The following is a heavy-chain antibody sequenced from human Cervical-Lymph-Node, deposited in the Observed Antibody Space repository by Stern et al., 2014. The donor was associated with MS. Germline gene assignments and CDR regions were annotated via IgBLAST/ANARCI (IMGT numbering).Heavy chain of an antibody. CDR1: GHIYG. V-gene: IGHV3-33*01. J-gene: IGHJ5*02. Sequence: VQLVESGGGVVQPGRSLRLSCAASGHIYGMHWVRQAPGQGLEWVAVEWNDGRNIIYADSVKGRFTISRDTSKNTLYLQMNSLRAEDTAVYYCAGDGGDRPFDPWGQGTQVTVSS. D-gene: IGHD6-25*01. CDR3: AGDGGDRPFDP. CDR2: EWNDGRNI.